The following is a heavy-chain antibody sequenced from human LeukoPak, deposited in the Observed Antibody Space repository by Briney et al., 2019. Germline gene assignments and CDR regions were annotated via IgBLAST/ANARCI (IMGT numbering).Heavy chain of an antibody. J-gene: IGHJ4*02. CDR3: ARDEAGTRGGY. CDR2: TIPILGIA. V-gene: IGHV1-69*04. CDR1: GGTFSSYA. D-gene: IGHD6-13*01. Sequence: ASVKVSCKASGGTFSSYAISWVRQAPGQGLEWMGRTIPILGIADYAQKFQGRVTITADKSTSTAYMELSSLRSEDTAVYYCARDEAGTRGGYWGQGTPVTVSS.